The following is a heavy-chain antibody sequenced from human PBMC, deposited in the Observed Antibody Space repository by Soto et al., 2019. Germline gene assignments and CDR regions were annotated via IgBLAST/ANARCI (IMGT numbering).Heavy chain of an antibody. Sequence: QPGGSLRLSCAASGFTFCSYWMHWVRQAPGKGLVWVSRINSDGSSTSYADSVKGRFTISRDNAKNTLYLQMNSLRAEDTAVYYCAREDRVRGVRGYYYYYGMDVWGQGTTVTVSS. CDR3: AREDRVRGVRGYYYYYGMDV. CDR2: INSDGSST. D-gene: IGHD3-10*01. CDR1: GFTFCSYW. V-gene: IGHV3-74*01. J-gene: IGHJ6*02.